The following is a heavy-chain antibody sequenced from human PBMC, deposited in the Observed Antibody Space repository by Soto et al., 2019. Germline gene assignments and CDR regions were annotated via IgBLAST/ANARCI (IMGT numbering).Heavy chain of an antibody. D-gene: IGHD3-3*01. J-gene: IGHJ6*03. CDR1: GGSISSYY. CDR3: ARGNLFLEWSYYYYLIDF. V-gene: IGHV4-59*01. Sequence: PSETLSLACTVSGGSISSYYWSWIRQPPGKGLEWIGYIYYSGSTNYNPSLKSRVTISVDTSKNQFSLKLSSVTAADTAVYYCARGNLFLEWSYYYYLIDFWGKRSSDTGSS. CDR2: IYYSGST.